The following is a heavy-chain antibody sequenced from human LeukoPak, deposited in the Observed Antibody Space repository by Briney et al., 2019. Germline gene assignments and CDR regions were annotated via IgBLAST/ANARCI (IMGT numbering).Heavy chain of an antibody. V-gene: IGHV4-39*02. CDR2: TSHSGTT. D-gene: IGHD1-7*01. J-gene: IGHJ3*02. CDR1: RGSITTSSYY. Sequence: SETLSVTCTVSRGSITTSSYYWGWVRQPPGKGLGWIGCTSHSGTTFYNPSLKSRVSISVDTSNSHFSLKLSSMTATDTAVYYCAKTTRASIRSAFDIWGQGTLVTVSS. CDR3: AKTTRASIRSAFDI.